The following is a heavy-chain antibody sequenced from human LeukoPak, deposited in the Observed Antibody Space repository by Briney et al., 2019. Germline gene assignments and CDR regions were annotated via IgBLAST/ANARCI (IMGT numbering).Heavy chain of an antibody. CDR3: AREWGDGYNTTPPGY. Sequence: ASVKVSCKASGYTFTSYYMHWVRQAPGQGLEWMGIINPSGGSTSYAQKFQGRVTMTRDTSTSTVYMELSSLRSEDTAVYYCAREWGDGYNTTPPGYWGQGTLVTVSS. D-gene: IGHD5-24*01. J-gene: IGHJ4*02. V-gene: IGHV1-46*01. CDR1: GYTFTSYY. CDR2: INPSGGST.